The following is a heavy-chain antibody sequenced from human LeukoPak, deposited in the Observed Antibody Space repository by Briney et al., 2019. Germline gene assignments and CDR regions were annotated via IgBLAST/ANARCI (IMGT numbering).Heavy chain of an antibody. D-gene: IGHD3-10*01. CDR1: GFIFSTYG. CDR3: ASAGSGSLVREYFQH. V-gene: IGHV3-33*01. Sequence: GGSLRLSCAASGFIFSTYGMHWVRQAPGKGLEWVATVWYDGSNKYYADSVKGRFTISRDNSKNTLYLQMNSLRAEDTVVYFCASAGSGSLVREYFQHWGQGTLVTVS. CDR2: VWYDGSNK. J-gene: IGHJ1*01.